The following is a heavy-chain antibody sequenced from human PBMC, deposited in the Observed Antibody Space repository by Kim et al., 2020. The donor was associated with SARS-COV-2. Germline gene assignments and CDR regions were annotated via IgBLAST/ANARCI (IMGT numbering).Heavy chain of an antibody. CDR3: AREYYDFWSGYFNDYYYGMDV. CDR1: GFTFSSYA. CDR2: ISYDGSNK. J-gene: IGHJ6*02. Sequence: GGSLRLSCAASGFTFSSYAMHWVRQAPGKGLEWVAVISYDGSNKYYADSVKGRFTISRDNSKNTLYLQMNSMRAEDTAVYYCAREYYDFWSGYFNDYYYGMDVWGQGTTVTVSS. V-gene: IGHV3-30-3*01. D-gene: IGHD3-3*01.